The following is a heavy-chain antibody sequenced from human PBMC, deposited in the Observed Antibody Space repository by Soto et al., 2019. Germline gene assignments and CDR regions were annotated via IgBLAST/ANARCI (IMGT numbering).Heavy chain of an antibody. Sequence: SVKVSCKASGGTFSSYTISWVRQAPGQGLEWMGRIIPILGIANYAQKFQGRVTITADKSTSTAYMELSSLRSEDTAVYYCARDPGDYQTFDIWGQGTMVTVSS. J-gene: IGHJ3*02. V-gene: IGHV1-69*04. D-gene: IGHD4-17*01. CDR1: GGTFSSYT. CDR2: IIPILGIA. CDR3: ARDPGDYQTFDI.